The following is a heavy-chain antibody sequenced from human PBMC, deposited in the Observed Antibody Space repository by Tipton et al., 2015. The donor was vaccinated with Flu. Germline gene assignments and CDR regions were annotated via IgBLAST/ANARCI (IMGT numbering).Heavy chain of an antibody. Sequence: QSGAEVKKPGESLRISCKDSGHSFTKYWITWVRQMPGTGLEWMGRIDPSDSYSHYSPSFQGHVTISVDMSVSTAYLQWSSLKASDTAMYYCARHADNCDSSGYFPSSPPAYWGQGTLVTVSS. CDR1: GHSFTKYW. J-gene: IGHJ4*02. D-gene: IGHD3-22*01. CDR2: IDPSDSYS. CDR3: ARHADNCDSSGYFPSSPPAY. V-gene: IGHV5-10-1*01.